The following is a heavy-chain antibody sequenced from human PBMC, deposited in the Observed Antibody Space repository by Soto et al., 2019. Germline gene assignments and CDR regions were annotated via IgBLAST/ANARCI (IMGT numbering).Heavy chain of an antibody. CDR3: ARDARQWLLLSVPYHYYGMDV. J-gene: IGHJ6*01. CDR1: GGTFSSYA. CDR2: IIPIFGTA. V-gene: IGHV1-69*13. D-gene: IGHD6-19*01. Sequence: SVKVSCKASGGTFSSYAISWVRQAPGQGLEWMGGIIPIFGTANYAQKFQGRVTITADESTSTAYMELSSLRSEDTAVYYCARDARQWLLLSVPYHYYGMDVPAQGTTVTVSS.